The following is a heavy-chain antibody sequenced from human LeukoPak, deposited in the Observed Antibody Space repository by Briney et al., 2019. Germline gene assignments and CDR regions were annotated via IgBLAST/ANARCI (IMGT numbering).Heavy chain of an antibody. V-gene: IGHV4-59*12. D-gene: IGHD5-18*01. CDR1: GGSISSYY. CDR2: IYYSGST. J-gene: IGHJ6*02. CDR3: ARGQYSYGYRYYYYGMDV. Sequence: PSETLSLTCTVSGGSISSYYWSWIRQPPGKGLEWIGYIYYSGSTNYNPSLKSRVTISVDTSKNQFSLKLSSVTAADTAVYYCARGQYSYGYRYYYYGMDVWGQGTTVTVSS.